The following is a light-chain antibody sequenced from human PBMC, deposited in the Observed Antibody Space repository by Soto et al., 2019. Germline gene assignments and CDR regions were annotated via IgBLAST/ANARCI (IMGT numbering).Light chain of an antibody. CDR2: LGS. J-gene: IGKJ1*01. V-gene: IGKV2-28*01. Sequence: DIVMTQSRLSLPVTPGEPASISCRSSQSLLHSNGYNYLHWYLQKPGQSPQLLIYLGSNRASGVPDRFSGSGSGTDFTLKISRVEAEDVGVYYCMQALQTPSTFGQGTKVDI. CDR3: MQALQTPST. CDR1: QSLLHSNGYNY.